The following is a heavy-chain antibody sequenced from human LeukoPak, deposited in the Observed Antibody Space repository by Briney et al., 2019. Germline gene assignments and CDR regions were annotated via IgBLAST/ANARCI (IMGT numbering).Heavy chain of an antibody. CDR1: GYTFNTFG. Sequence: ASVKVSCKASGYTFNTFGLSWVRQAPGQGLERMGWIGAFNGNTHYAQNLQGRLTMTTDTSTNTAYMELRSLRSDDPAVYYCTRDRGYYPDTFDIWGQGTMVTVSS. J-gene: IGHJ3*02. CDR2: IGAFNGNT. D-gene: IGHD3-22*01. V-gene: IGHV1-18*01. CDR3: TRDRGYYPDTFDI.